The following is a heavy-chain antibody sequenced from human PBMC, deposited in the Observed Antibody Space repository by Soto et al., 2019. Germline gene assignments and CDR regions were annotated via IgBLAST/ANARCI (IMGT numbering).Heavy chain of an antibody. V-gene: IGHV3-73*02. J-gene: IGHJ5*02. D-gene: IGHD1-26*01. Sequence: EVQLVESGGGLVQPGGSLKLSCAASGFSFSDSAMHWVRQASGKGLEWVGRIGSKGQNYATTYAASGKGRFIILTDESKNTAHLQMNSLKTEDTAVYYCTKYSGTSSAPAALGQGTLVTVSS. CDR1: GFSFSDSA. CDR2: IGSKGQNYAT. CDR3: TKYSGTSSAPAA.